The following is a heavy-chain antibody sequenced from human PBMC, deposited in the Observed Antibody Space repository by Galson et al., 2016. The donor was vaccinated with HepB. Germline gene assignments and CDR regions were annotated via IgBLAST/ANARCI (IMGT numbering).Heavy chain of an antibody. J-gene: IGHJ4*02. CDR3: GRGGGPAADV. D-gene: IGHD6-13*01. CDR2: ISYDGNNK. Sequence: SLRLSCAASGFIFSSYAMHWVRQAPGKGLEWVAVISYDGNNKYYADSVKGRFTVSRDNSKNTPYLQTNSLRDEDTAVSYCGRGGGPAADVWGPGTLVTVSS. CDR1: GFIFSSYA. V-gene: IGHV3-30*14.